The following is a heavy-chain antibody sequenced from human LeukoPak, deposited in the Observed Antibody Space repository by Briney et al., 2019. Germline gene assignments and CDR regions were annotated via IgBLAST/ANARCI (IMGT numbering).Heavy chain of an antibody. D-gene: IGHD5-24*01. CDR1: GFSLSTNGMR. CDR3: ARTADGSHFDY. V-gene: IGHV2-70*04. J-gene: IGHJ4*02. CDR2: IDWDDDK. Sequence: SGPTLVNPTQTLTLTCTFSGFSLSTNGMRVSWIRQPPGKALEWLARIDWDDDKFYSTSLKTRLTIPKDTSKNLVVLIMTNMDPVDTATYYCARTADGSHFDYWGQGTLVTVSS.